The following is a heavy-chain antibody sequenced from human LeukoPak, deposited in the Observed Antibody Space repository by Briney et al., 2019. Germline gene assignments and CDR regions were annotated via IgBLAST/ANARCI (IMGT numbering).Heavy chain of an antibody. J-gene: IGHJ4*02. CDR1: SGSISITNYY. CDR2: IAYSGST. D-gene: IGHD3-10*01. V-gene: IGHV4-61*01. Sequence: SETLSLTCTVSSGSISITNYYWSWIRQPPGKGLEWIGYIAYSGSTNYNPSLKSRVSMSVHTSKNQFSLKLSSVTAADTAVYYCARERRSGTYYYFDYWGQGILVTVSS. CDR3: ARERRSGTYYYFDY.